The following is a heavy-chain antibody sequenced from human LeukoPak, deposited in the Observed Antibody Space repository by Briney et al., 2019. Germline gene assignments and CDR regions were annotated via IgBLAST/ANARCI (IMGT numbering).Heavy chain of an antibody. CDR2: INPNSGGT. J-gene: IGHJ4*02. CDR3: ARVQWADYYDSSGYYPY. D-gene: IGHD3-22*01. Sequence: ASVKVSCKASGYTFTGYYMHWVRQAPGQGLEWMGWINPNSGGTNYAQKFQGRVTMTRDTSISTAYMELSRLRSDDTAVYYCARVQWADYYDSSGYYPYWGQGTLVTVSS. CDR1: GYTFTGYY. V-gene: IGHV1-2*02.